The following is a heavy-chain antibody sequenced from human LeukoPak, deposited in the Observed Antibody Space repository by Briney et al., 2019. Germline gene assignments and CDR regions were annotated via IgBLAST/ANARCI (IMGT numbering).Heavy chain of an antibody. J-gene: IGHJ6*03. V-gene: IGHV3-48*03. CDR3: ARDVLGYYYYMDV. Sequence: GGSLRLSCAASGFTFSSYEMNWVRQAPGKGLEWVSYISSSGSTIYYADSVKGRSTISRDNAKNSLYLQMNGLRAEDTAVYYCARDVLGYYYYMDVWGKGTTVTVSS. CDR1: GFTFSSYE. D-gene: IGHD7-27*01. CDR2: ISSSGSTI.